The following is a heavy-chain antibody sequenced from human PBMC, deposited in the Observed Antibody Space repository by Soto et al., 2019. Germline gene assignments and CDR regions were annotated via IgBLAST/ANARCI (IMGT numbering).Heavy chain of an antibody. CDR3: ARDLSGSYIDY. CDR2: IWYDGSKK. CDR1: GFTFSTYG. V-gene: IGHV3-33*01. Sequence: GGALRLSCAASGFTFSTYGMHWVRQAPGKGLEWVAVIWYDGSKKYYADSVKGRFTISRDNSKNTLYLHMNSLRAEDTAVYYCARDLSGSYIDYWGQGTLVTVSS. D-gene: IGHD1-26*01. J-gene: IGHJ4*02.